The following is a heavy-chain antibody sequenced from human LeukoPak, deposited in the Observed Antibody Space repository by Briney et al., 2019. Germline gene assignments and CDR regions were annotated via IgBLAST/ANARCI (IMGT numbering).Heavy chain of an antibody. CDR3: GRAFPPLRTSSAGDL. Sequence: PGGSLRLSCSASGFSFSGYDMNWVRQAPGKGLEWVSAISGRSSHVYYGESVKGRFTISRDNAKNSLYLQLDSLGVEDTAVYYCGRAFPPLRTSSAGDLWGQGTLVTVSS. CDR2: ISGRSSHV. D-gene: IGHD3-16*01. CDR1: GFSFSGYD. J-gene: IGHJ1*01. V-gene: IGHV3-21*01.